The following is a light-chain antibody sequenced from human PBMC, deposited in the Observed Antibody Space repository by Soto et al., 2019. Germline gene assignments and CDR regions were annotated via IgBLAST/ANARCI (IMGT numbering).Light chain of an antibody. J-gene: IGLJ2*01. CDR3: SSYTTSGTGL. Sequence: QSALNQPASVSGSPGQSITISCTGTSSDVGGYDYVSWYQQHPGKAPKLIIFDVNNRPSGVSNRFSCSKSGNTASLTISGLQTEDEADDYCSSYTTSGTGLLGGGTKLTVL. CDR2: DVN. CDR1: SSDVGGYDY. V-gene: IGLV2-14*01.